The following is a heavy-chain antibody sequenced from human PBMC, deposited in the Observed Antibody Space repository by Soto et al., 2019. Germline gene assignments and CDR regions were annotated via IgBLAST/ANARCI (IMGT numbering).Heavy chain of an antibody. V-gene: IGHV3-7*03. CDR2: IGQDGSEK. Sequence: EVQLVESGGGLVQPGGSLRLSCVVSGFTFTNYWMTWVRQAPGKGLEWVANIGQDGSEKYYADSVRGRFTISRDNAKNSLYLQLNNLRTEDTAVYYCAGGHNADYWGQGTLVTVSS. CDR3: AGGHNADY. J-gene: IGHJ4*02. D-gene: IGHD1-20*01. CDR1: GFTFTNYW.